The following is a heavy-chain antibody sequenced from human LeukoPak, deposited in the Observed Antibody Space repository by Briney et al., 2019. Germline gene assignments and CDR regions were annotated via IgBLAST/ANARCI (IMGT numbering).Heavy chain of an antibody. CDR2: IYTSGST. CDR3: ARDQYDFWSGPSLPASYYMDV. J-gene: IGHJ6*03. V-gene: IGHV4-4*07. CDR1: GGSISSYY. D-gene: IGHD3-3*01. Sequence: SETLSLTCTVSGGSISSYYWSWIRPPAGKGLEWIGRIYTSGSTNYNPSLQSRVTISVDKSKNQFSLNLSSVTAAATAVYYCARDQYDFWSGPSLPASYYMDVWGKGTTVTASS.